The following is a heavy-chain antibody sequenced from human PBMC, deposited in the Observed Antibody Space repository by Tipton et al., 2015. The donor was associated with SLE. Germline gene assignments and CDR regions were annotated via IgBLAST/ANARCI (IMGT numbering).Heavy chain of an antibody. V-gene: IGHV4-31*03. Sequence: TLSLTCTVSGGSISSGRSGGYYSRWFRQHPGKGLEWVGYIYYSGYAYYNPSLKSRVTISVDTSKNQFSLRLSSVIAADTAVYYCARAPAGQQLSAFDIWGQGTMVTVSS. D-gene: IGHD6-13*01. CDR2: IYYSGYA. CDR3: ARAPAGQQLSAFDI. J-gene: IGHJ3*02. CDR1: GGSISSGRSGGYY.